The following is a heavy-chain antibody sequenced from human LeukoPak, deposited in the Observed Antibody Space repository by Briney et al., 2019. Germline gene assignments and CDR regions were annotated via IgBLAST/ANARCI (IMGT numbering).Heavy chain of an antibody. CDR1: TSR. D-gene: IGHD3-22*01. Sequence: ASVKVSCKATSRISWVRQAPGQGLEWMGWIGTYGGDTYYAQKFQGRITVTTDTSTSTVYMELRNLRSDDTAVYYCTRDLWNFYDDSGYNRDFDSWGQGTLVTVSS. CDR3: TRDLWNFYDDSGYNRDFDS. J-gene: IGHJ5*01. V-gene: IGHV1-18*01. CDR2: IGTYGGDT.